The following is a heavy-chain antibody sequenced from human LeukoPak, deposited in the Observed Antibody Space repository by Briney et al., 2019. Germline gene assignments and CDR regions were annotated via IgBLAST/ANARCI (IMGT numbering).Heavy chain of an antibody. CDR2: IHTGGNT. CDR1: GFAVSSNY. Sequence: GGSLRLSCTASGFAVSSNYINWVRQSPGKGLEWVSVIHTGGNTYYADSVKGRFTISRDNSKNTVYLQMNSLRAEDTALYYCARERDGYCGGDCYYYYGMDVWGQGTTVTVSS. J-gene: IGHJ6*02. D-gene: IGHD2-21*02. V-gene: IGHV3-66*01. CDR3: ARERDGYCGGDCYYYYGMDV.